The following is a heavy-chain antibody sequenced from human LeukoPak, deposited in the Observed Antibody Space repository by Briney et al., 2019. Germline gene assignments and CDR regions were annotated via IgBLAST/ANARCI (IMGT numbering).Heavy chain of an antibody. J-gene: IGHJ6*02. Sequence: SETLSLTCAVSGESFSGNFWTWIRQSPGKGLEWIGEINHSGSTNYNPSLKSRVTISVDTSKDQFSLKLSSVTAADTAVYYCARGAPLYCTNGVCYTAYYYGMDVWGQGTTVTVSS. CDR1: GESFSGNF. D-gene: IGHD2-8*01. V-gene: IGHV4-34*01. CDR3: ARGAPLYCTNGVCYTAYYYGMDV. CDR2: INHSGST.